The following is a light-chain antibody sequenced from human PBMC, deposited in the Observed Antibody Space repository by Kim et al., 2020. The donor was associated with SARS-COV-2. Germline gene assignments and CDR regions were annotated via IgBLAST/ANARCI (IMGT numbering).Light chain of an antibody. CDR2: DAS. Sequence: LPPGERATLSCRASQSVSSYVAWYQQRPGQAPRLLIYDASNRATGIPARFSGSGSGADFTLTISRLEPEDFAVYYCQQRSNWLGTFGPGTKVDIK. V-gene: IGKV3-11*01. CDR1: QSVSSY. J-gene: IGKJ3*01. CDR3: QQRSNWLGT.